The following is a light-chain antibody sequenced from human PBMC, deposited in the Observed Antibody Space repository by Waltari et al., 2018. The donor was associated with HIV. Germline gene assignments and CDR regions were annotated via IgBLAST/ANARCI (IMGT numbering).Light chain of an antibody. V-gene: IGLV3-21*02. J-gene: IGLJ2*01. CDR2: DDS. CDR3: QVWDSTTDEGV. Sequence: SYVLTQPPSVSVAPGQTATITCGGNNIKSKNVHLYRQRPGQAPTLVVYDDSARPSGIPERFSGSHSENTATLTISRVEAGDEADYYCQVWDSTTDEGVFGGGTKLAVL. CDR1: NIKSKN.